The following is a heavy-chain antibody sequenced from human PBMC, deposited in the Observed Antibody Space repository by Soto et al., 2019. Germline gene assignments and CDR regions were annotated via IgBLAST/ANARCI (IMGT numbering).Heavy chain of an antibody. CDR1: GVSIHNSHSF. Sequence: SETLSLTCAVSGVSIHNSHSFWAWIRQPPGRGLEFIGSVYYSGGANYNPSLKSRVTISVDTSKNQFSLTLNSVTAADTAVYYCGRVIEGATRHTDFDSWGQGTLVTVSS. V-gene: IGHV4-39*01. CDR3: GRVIEGATRHTDFDS. J-gene: IGHJ5*01. CDR2: VYYSGGA.